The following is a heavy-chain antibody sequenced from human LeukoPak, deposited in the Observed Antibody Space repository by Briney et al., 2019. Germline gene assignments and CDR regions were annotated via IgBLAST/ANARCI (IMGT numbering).Heavy chain of an antibody. CDR3: AKDLTTVTTQGDY. J-gene: IGHJ4*02. Sequence: GGSLRLSCAASGITFSSYGMSWVRQAPGKGLEWVSSISGSGGSTYYPDSVKGRLTISRDNSRNTLYLQLNSLRAEDTAVYYCAKDLTTVTTQGDYWGQGTLVTVSS. CDR1: GITFSSYG. V-gene: IGHV3-23*01. CDR2: ISGSGGST. D-gene: IGHD4-17*01.